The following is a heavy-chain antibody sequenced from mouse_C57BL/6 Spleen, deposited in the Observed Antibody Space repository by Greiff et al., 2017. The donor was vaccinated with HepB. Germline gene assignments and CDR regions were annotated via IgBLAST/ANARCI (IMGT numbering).Heavy chain of an antibody. J-gene: IGHJ1*03. CDR2: INPSSGYT. CDR3: ARSTMILYWYFDV. Sequence: VQLQESGAELAKPGASVKLSCKASGYTFTSYWMHWVKQRPGQGLEWIGYINPSSGYTKYNQKFKDKATLTADKSSSTAYMQLSSLTYEDSAVYYCARSTMILYWYFDVWGTGTTVTVSS. D-gene: IGHD2-4*01. CDR1: GYTFTSYW. V-gene: IGHV1-7*01.